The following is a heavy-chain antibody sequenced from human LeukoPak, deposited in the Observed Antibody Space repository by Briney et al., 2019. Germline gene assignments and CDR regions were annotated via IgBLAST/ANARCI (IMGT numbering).Heavy chain of an antibody. CDR2: ISDNGGRT. V-gene: IGHV3-23*01. J-gene: IGHJ4*02. CDR1: GFTFSGYA. CDR3: ATDREGDPSAYYLV. D-gene: IGHD3-22*01. Sequence: GGSLRLSCAASGFTFSGYAMSWVRQAPGKGLEWVSTISDNGGRTYYADSVKGRFTISRDNSKNTLFLQMNSLRAEDSAVYYCATDREGDPSAYYLVGGQGTLVTVSS.